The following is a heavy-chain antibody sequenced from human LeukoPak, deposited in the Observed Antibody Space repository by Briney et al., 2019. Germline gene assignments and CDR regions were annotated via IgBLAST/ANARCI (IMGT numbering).Heavy chain of an antibody. CDR1: GGSISSGTYC. CDR2: MYYSGNT. Sequence: SETLSLTCTVSGGSISSGTYCWGWIRQPPGKGLEWIGSMYYSGNTYYNPSLKSRITISVDTSKNQFSLKLNSVTAADTAVYYCARQGDDYGGTWGFDYWGQGTLVTVSS. D-gene: IGHD4-23*01. V-gene: IGHV4-39*01. CDR3: ARQGDDYGGTWGFDY. J-gene: IGHJ4*02.